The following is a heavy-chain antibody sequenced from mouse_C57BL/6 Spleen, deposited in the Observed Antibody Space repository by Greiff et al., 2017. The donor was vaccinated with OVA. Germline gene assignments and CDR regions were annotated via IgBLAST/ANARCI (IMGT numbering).Heavy chain of an antibody. CDR1: GYSITSGYY. J-gene: IGHJ3*01. CDR3: AREALYYYGSSYVPFAY. Sequence: EVQLQQSGPGLVKPSQSLSLTCSVSGYSITSGYYWYWIRQLPGNILEWVGIISYDGSNNYNPSLKNRITITRDTSKNQFFLKLNSVTTKDTATYYCAREALYYYGSSYVPFAYWGQGTLVTVSA. CDR2: ISYDGSN. D-gene: IGHD1-1*01. V-gene: IGHV3-6*01.